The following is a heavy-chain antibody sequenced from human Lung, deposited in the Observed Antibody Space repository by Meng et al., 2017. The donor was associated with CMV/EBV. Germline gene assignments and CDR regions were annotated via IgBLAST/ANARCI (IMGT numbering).Heavy chain of an antibody. D-gene: IGHD1-26*01. CDR2: ISRSGST. J-gene: IGHJ4*02. CDR3: AKEWLDATTGQFDY. Sequence: VARVSICTDTWWRWVRQPPGKGLEWIGEISRSGSTNYSPSLKSRVTISIDRSKNQFSLRLPSVTAADTAVYYCAKEWLDATTGQFDYWGQGTLVTVSS. CDR1: RVSICTDTW. V-gene: IGHV4-4*02.